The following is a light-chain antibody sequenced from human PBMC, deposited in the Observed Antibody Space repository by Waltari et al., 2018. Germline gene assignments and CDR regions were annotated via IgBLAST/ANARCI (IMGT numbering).Light chain of an antibody. V-gene: IGLV1-44*01. CDR2: NNK. J-gene: IGLJ3*02. Sequence: QSVVTQPPSASETPGQRVTISCHGSNSNIGSNNVHWYQQLPGTAPKLLIYNNKQRPSGVPDRVSGSKSGTSASLAISGLQSEDEADYFCATWDDSLKGVVFGGGTKLTVL. CDR1: NSNIGSNN. CDR3: ATWDDSLKGVV.